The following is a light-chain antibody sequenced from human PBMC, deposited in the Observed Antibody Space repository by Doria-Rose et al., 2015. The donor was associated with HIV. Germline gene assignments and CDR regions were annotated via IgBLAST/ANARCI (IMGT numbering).Light chain of an antibody. CDR3: QQRSNWSPIFT. CDR2: DAS. V-gene: IGKV3-11*01. J-gene: IGKJ3*01. Sequence: EIVLTQSPATPSLSPGERATLSCRASQSVSSNLAWYQQKPGQAPRLLIYDASNRATGIPARFSGSGSGTDFTLTISSLEPEDFAVYFCQQRSNWSPIFTFGPGTKVDI. CDR1: QSVSSN.